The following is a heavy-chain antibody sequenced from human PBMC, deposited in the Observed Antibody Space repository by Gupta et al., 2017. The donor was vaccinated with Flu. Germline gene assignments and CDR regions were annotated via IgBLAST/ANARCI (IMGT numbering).Heavy chain of an antibody. D-gene: IGHD4-17*01. J-gene: IGHJ6*02. CDR2: INHSGST. Sequence: QVQLQQWGAGLLKPSETLSLTCAVYGGSFSGYYWSWIRQPPGKGLEWIGEINHSGSTNYNPSLKSRVTISVDTSKNQFSLKLSSVTAADTAVYYCATTTVTTPPYYYYYGMDVWGQGTTVTVSS. CDR1: GGSFSGYY. CDR3: ATTTVTTPPYYYYYGMDV. V-gene: IGHV4-34*01.